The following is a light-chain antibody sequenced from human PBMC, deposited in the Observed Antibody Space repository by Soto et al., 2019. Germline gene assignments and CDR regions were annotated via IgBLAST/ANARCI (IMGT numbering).Light chain of an antibody. Sequence: IVLTKTPGTLSLSPGERATLSCRASQSVSSNLAWYQQKPGQAPRLLIYGASTRATGIPGRFSGSGSGTEFTLTISSLESEDFAVYYCQQYYTGPSCGQGTDWRL. J-gene: IGKJ5*01. V-gene: IGKV3-15*01. CDR1: QSVSSN. CDR2: GAS. CDR3: QQYYTGPS.